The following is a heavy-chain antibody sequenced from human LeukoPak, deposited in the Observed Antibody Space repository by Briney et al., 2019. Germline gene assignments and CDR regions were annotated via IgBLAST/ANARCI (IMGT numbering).Heavy chain of an antibody. D-gene: IGHD2-21*02. CDR3: ARTVACGGDCYSGFDY. CDR2: IYPGDSDT. J-gene: IGHJ4*02. CDR1: GYSSTSYC. V-gene: IGHV5-51*01. Sequence: GESLKISCTGSGYSSTSYCIGWMRQMPVKGLEWMGIIYPGDSDTRYSPSFQGQVTISADKSISTAYLQWSSLKASDTAMYYCARTVACGGDCYSGFDYWGQGTLVTVSS.